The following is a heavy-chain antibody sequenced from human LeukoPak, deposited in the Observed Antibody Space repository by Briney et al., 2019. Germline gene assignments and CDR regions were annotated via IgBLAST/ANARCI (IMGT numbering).Heavy chain of an antibody. CDR1: GFTFSSYG. D-gene: IGHD3-3*01. CDR2: ISYDGSNK. Sequence: GGSLRLSCAASGFTFSSYGMHWVRQAPGKGLEWVAVISYDGSNKYYADSVKGRFTISRDNSKNTLYLQMNSLRAEDAAVYYCATEPYYDFWSGPDTFDYWGQGTLVTVSS. CDR3: ATEPYYDFWSGPDTFDY. J-gene: IGHJ4*02. V-gene: IGHV3-30*03.